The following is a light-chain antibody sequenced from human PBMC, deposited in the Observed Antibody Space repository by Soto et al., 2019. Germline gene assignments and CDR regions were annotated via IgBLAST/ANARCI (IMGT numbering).Light chain of an antibody. V-gene: IGKV3-20*01. CDR1: QSVSSY. J-gene: IGKJ4*01. Sequence: DIVLTQAAGTLSLSVGERVTLSCRASQSVSSYLAWYQQTPGQAPRLLIYDTSNRATGTPDRFSGSGSGTDFTLTISRLEPEDFTVYYCQQYGSSPLTFGGGTKVDIK. CDR3: QQYGSSPLT. CDR2: DTS.